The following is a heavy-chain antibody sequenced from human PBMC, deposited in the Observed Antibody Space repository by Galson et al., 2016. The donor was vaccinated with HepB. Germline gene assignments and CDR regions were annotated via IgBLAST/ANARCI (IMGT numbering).Heavy chain of an antibody. Sequence: SLRLSCAASGFTFSSYTLHWVRQAPGKGLEWVAVISFDDSNTYYADSVKGRFTITRDTPKNTLYLQMNSLRAEDTAMYYCARVRGSRWPAALDYWGQGTLVTVSS. CDR3: ARVRGSRWPAALDY. CDR2: ISFDDSNT. CDR1: GFTFSSYT. J-gene: IGHJ4*02. V-gene: IGHV3-30*04. D-gene: IGHD2-2*01.